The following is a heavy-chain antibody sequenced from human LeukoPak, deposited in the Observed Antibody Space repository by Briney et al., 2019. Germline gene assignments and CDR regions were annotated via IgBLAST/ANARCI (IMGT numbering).Heavy chain of an antibody. CDR2: ISTDGYTT. V-gene: IGHV3-74*01. D-gene: IGHD2-15*01. Sequence: GGSMRLSCAASGLAFSAYKMHWVRQAPRKGLVWVSRISTDGYTTDYADFVQGRFTASRDNTKNTWFLEMNSLRAEDTAAYYCVVGGSPGYWGQGTLVTVSS. CDR3: VVGGSPGY. J-gene: IGHJ4*02. CDR1: GLAFSAYK.